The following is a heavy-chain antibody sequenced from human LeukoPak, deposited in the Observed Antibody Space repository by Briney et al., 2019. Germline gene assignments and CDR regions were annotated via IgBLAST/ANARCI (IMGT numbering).Heavy chain of an antibody. CDR3: ARASIPRYDFWSGYTAFDI. Sequence: SETLSLTCTVPGGSISSYYWSWIRQPAGKGPEWIGRIYTSGSTNYNPSLKSRVTMSVDTSKNQFSLKLSSVTAADTAVYYCARASIPRYDFWSGYTAFDIWGQGTMVTVSS. CDR1: GGSISSYY. V-gene: IGHV4-4*07. D-gene: IGHD3-3*01. CDR2: IYTSGST. J-gene: IGHJ3*02.